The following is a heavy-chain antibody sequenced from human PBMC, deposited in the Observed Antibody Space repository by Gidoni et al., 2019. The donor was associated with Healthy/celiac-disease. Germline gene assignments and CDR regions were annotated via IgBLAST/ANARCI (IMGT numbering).Heavy chain of an antibody. Sequence: EVQLVESGGGLVQPGRSLRLSCAASGFTFDDSAMHWVRQAPGKGLEWVSGISWNSGSIGYADSVKGRFTISRDNAKNFLYLQMNSLRAEDTALYYCAKDAGQYSSSSKGLFDYWGQGTLVTVSS. CDR2: ISWNSGSI. CDR3: AKDAGQYSSSSKGLFDY. CDR1: GFTFDDSA. V-gene: IGHV3-9*01. J-gene: IGHJ4*02. D-gene: IGHD6-13*01.